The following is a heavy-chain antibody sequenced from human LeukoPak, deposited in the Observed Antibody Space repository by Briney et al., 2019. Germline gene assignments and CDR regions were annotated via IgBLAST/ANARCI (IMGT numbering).Heavy chain of an antibody. CDR3: ARDGTYGSSLPYYFDY. V-gene: IGHV3-21*01. CDR2: ISSSSSYI. J-gene: IGHJ4*02. D-gene: IGHD3-22*01. Sequence: PGGSLRLSCAASGFTFSSYSMNWVRQAPGKGLEWVSSISSSSSYIYYADSVKGRFTISRDNAKNSLYLQMNSLRAEDTAVYYCARDGTYGSSLPYYFDYRGQGTLVTVSS. CDR1: GFTFSSYS.